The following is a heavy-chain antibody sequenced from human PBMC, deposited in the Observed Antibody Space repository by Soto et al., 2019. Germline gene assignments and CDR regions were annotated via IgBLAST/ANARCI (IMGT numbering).Heavy chain of an antibody. J-gene: IGHJ6*02. CDR3: ARDRGGYGPPDV. CDR1: GFSFSDSY. V-gene: IGHV3-11*06. CDR2: ISGSSGYT. Sequence: QVQLVESRGGLVKPGGSLRLSCAASGFSFSDSYMSRVRQAPGKGLEWVAYISGSSGYTGYADSVKGRFTISRDNAKNSLYLQMNSLRVEDTAVYYCARDRGGYGPPDVWGQGTTVTVSS. D-gene: IGHD3-10*01.